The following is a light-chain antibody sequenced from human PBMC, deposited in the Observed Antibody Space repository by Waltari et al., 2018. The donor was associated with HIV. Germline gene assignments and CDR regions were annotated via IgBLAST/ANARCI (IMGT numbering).Light chain of an antibody. CDR3: QQYYDIPYT. CDR2: WAS. Sequence: DIVMTQSPDSLAVSLGERATLNCKASQSILFFSNNKNCLAWFQQKPGQPPKLLIYWASTREIGVPDRFSGSESGTDFTLTISTLQAEDVGVYYCQQYYDIPYTFGQGTKLEIK. CDR1: QSILFFSNNKNC. J-gene: IGKJ2*01. V-gene: IGKV4-1*01.